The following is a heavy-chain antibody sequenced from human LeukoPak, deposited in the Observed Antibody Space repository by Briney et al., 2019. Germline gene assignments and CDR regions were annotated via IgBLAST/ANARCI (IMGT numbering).Heavy chain of an antibody. CDR3: SRDFGGA. Sequence: GGSLRLSCAASGFTFSSYWMHWVRQAPGKGLVWVSRIKSDGSYTSYADSVKGRFAISRDNAKNTLYLQMNSLRAEDTAVYYCSRDFGGAWGQGTLVTVSS. J-gene: IGHJ5*02. V-gene: IGHV3-74*01. D-gene: IGHD3-10*01. CDR2: IKSDGSYT. CDR1: GFTFSSYW.